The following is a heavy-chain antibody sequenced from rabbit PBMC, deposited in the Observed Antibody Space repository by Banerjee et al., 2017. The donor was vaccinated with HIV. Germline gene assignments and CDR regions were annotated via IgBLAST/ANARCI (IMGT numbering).Heavy chain of an antibody. CDR2: INTGSGSA. CDR1: GFSFSSGYY. Sequence: QEQLEESGGDLVKPEGSLTLTCTASGFSFSSGYYMCWVRQAPGKGLELIGYINTGSGSADYASWVNGRFTISKTSSTTVTLQMTSLTAADTATYFCAISLDSSDWGIFNLWGPGTLVTVS. D-gene: IGHD4-1*01. V-gene: IGHV1S45*01. J-gene: IGHJ4*01. CDR3: AISLDSSDWGIFNL.